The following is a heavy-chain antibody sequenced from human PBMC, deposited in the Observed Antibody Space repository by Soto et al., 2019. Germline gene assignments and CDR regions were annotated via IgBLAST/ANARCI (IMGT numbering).Heavy chain of an antibody. J-gene: IGHJ1*01. CDR3: ARDAGGHSGHFLFAS. CDR1: GGSFSDCV. CDR2: MWYHGRDK. V-gene: IGHV3-33*01. D-gene: IGHD6-19*01. Sequence: GGARRLSWAASGGSFSDCVMHLGRQPPGEGLEWVAVMWYHGRDKFYAESVKGRFTITRDNSKNTLYLQMNSLRAEDTAVYYCARDAGGHSGHFLFASRGQGALVPVSS.